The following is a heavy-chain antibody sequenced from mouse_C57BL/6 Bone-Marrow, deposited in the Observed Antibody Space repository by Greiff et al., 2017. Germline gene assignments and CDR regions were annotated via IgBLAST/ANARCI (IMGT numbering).Heavy chain of an antibody. CDR3: AREYYGSSHYYAMDY. D-gene: IGHD1-1*01. J-gene: IGHJ4*01. CDR1: GYTFTSYW. Sequence: QVQLQQPGAELVKPGASVKMSCKASGYTFTSYWITWVKQRPGQGLEWIGDIYPGSGSTNYNEKFKSKATLTVDTSSSTAYMQLSSLTSEDSAVYYCAREYYGSSHYYAMDYWGQGTSVTVSS. V-gene: IGHV1-55*01. CDR2: IYPGSGST.